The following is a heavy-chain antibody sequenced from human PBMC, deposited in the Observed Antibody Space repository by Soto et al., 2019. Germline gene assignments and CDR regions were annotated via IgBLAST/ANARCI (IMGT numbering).Heavy chain of an antibody. CDR3: ANGDYFSYGMDV. Sequence: GGSLRLSCVASGFTFSNYAMHWVRQVPGKGLECVAVVSSSTTNKFYADSVKGRFTISRDNSMNTLYLQMNSLRPEDTAVYYCANGDYFSYGMDVWGQGTTVTVYS. CDR1: GFTFSNYA. D-gene: IGHD4-17*01. V-gene: IGHV3-30-3*01. CDR2: VSSSTTNK. J-gene: IGHJ6*02.